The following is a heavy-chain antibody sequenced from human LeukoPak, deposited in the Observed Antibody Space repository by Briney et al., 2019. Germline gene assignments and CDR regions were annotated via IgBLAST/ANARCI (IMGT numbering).Heavy chain of an antibody. V-gene: IGHV3-21*01. CDR1: GFTFSNYC. Sequence: GGSLRLSCSASGFTFSNYCMNWVRQAPGKGLEWVSSISSSYTYIYYGDSVKGRFTISRDNVRNSLYLQMNNLRADDTAVYYCARDRSEGHDSSGPLDAFDVWGQGTLVTVSS. CDR3: ARDRSEGHDSSGPLDAFDV. J-gene: IGHJ3*01. CDR2: ISSSYTYI. D-gene: IGHD3-22*01.